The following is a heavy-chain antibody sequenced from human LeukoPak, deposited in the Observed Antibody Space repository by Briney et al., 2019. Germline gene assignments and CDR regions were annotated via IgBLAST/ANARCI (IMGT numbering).Heavy chain of an antibody. CDR3: ARYCSSTSCYTGSFDY. V-gene: IGHV4-30-4*08. D-gene: IGHD2-2*02. Sequence: SQTLSLTCTVSGGSISSGDYYWSWIRQPPGKGLEWIGHIYYSGSTYYNPSPKSRVTISVDTSKSQFSLKLSSVTAADTAVYYCARYCSSTSCYTGSFDYWGQGTLVTVSS. CDR2: IYYSGST. CDR1: GGSISSGDYY. J-gene: IGHJ4*02.